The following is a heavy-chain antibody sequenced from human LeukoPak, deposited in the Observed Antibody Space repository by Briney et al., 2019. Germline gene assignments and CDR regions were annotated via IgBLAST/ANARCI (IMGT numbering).Heavy chain of an antibody. CDR3: AKYSAPVTSIDY. V-gene: IGHV4-59*01. CDR1: GGSISSNY. D-gene: IGHD2-21*02. Sequence: SETLSLTCTVSGGSISSNYWSWIRQPPGKGLEWIGYIYHSGSTNYNPSLKSRVTISVDTSKNQFSLMLSSVTAADTAVYYCAKYSAPVTSIDYWGQGTLVTVSS. CDR2: IYHSGST. J-gene: IGHJ4*02.